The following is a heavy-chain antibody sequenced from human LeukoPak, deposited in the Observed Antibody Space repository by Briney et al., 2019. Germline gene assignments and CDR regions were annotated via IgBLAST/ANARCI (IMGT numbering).Heavy chain of an antibody. V-gene: IGHV4-61*02. CDR2: IYTSGST. CDR3: ARGVGFRGDMDV. Sequence: SETLSLTCTVSGGSVSCGSYYWSWIRQPAGKGLEWIGRIYTSGSTNYNPSLKSRVTISVDTSKNQFSLRLSSVTAADTVLYCCARGVGFRGDMDVWGKGTTVTVSS. CDR1: GGSVSCGSYY. J-gene: IGHJ6*03. D-gene: IGHD1-26*01.